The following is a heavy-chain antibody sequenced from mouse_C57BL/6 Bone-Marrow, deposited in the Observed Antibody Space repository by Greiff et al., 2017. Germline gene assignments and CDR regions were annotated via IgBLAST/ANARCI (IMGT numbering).Heavy chain of an antibody. J-gene: IGHJ2*01. Sequence: VQLKESGPGLAKPSQTLSLTCSVTGYSITSDYWNWIRKFPGNKLEYMGYISYSGSTYYNPSPKSRISITRDPPKNQYYLLLISVTTEDTATYYCARTETTSYFDCWGQGATLTVSS. D-gene: IGHD2-12*01. CDR1: GYSITSDY. CDR2: ISYSGST. V-gene: IGHV3-8*01. CDR3: ARTETTSYFDC.